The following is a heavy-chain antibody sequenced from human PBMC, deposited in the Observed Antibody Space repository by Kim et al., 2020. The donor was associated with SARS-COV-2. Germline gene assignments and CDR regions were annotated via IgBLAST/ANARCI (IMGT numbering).Heavy chain of an antibody. V-gene: IGHV3-53*01. Sequence: GGSLRLSCAASGFTVSSNYMSWVRQAPGKGLEWVSVIYSGGSTYYADSVKGRFTISRDNSKNTLYLQMNSLRAEDTAVYYCARGGASLRYFDWLQPNWFDPWGQGTLVTVSS. CDR3: ARGGASLRYFDWLQPNWFDP. D-gene: IGHD3-9*01. CDR1: GFTVSSNY. CDR2: IYSGGST. J-gene: IGHJ5*02.